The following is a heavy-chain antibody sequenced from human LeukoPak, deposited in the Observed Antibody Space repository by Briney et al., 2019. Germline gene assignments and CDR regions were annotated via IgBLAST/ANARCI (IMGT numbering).Heavy chain of an antibody. Sequence: RASVKVSCKASGYTFTSYDINWVRQATGQGLEWMGWMNPNSGNTGYAQKFQGRVTMTRNTSISTAYVELSSLRSEDTAVYYCASDSSGYYGGLDAFDIWGQGTMVTVSS. J-gene: IGHJ3*02. CDR2: MNPNSGNT. CDR3: ASDSSGYYGGLDAFDI. CDR1: GYTFTSYD. D-gene: IGHD3-22*01. V-gene: IGHV1-8*01.